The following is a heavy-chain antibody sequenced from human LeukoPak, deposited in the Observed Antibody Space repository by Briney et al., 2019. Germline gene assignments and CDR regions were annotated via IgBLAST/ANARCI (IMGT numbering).Heavy chain of an antibody. V-gene: IGHV3-74*01. CDR2: ISSDGSST. J-gene: IGHJ5*02. Sequence: GESLKISCAASGFTFSDYWMHWVRQAPGKGLVWVSRISSDGSSTSYADSVKGRFTVSRDNAKNTLYLQMNSLRAEDTAVYYCARGVSEYYYDSSGYYTGSYDPWGQGTLVTVSS. CDR3: ARGVSEYYYDSSGYYTGSYDP. CDR1: GFTFSDYW. D-gene: IGHD3-22*01.